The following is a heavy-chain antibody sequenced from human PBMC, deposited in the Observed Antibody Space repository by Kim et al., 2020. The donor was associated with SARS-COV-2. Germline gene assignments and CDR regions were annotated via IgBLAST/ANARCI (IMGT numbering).Heavy chain of an antibody. D-gene: IGHD3-10*01. CDR2: INPSGGST. CDR1: GYTFTSYY. Sequence: ASVKVSCKASGYTFTSYYMHWVRQALGQGLEWMGIINPSGGSTTYAQKFQGRVTITRDTSTSTVYMELRSLRSEYTAVYYCARGEGTMVRGVFNWFDPW. CDR3: ARGEGTMVRGVFNWFDP. J-gene: IGHJ5*02. V-gene: IGHV1-46*01.